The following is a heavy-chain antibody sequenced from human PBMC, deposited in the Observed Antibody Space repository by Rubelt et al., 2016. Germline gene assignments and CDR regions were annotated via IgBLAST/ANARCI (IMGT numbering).Heavy chain of an antibody. CDR1: GFTFDDYG. CDR3: ARDRYDSGLFDY. J-gene: IGHJ4*02. Sequence: EVQLVESGGGVVRPGGSLRLSCAASGFTFDDYGMSWVRQAPGKGLEWVSGINWNGGSTGYADSVKGRFTISRDNSKNTLYLQMHSLGAEDTAVYYCARDRYDSGLFDYWGQGTLVTVSS. D-gene: IGHD2-15*01. CDR2: INWNGGST. V-gene: IGHV3-20*04.